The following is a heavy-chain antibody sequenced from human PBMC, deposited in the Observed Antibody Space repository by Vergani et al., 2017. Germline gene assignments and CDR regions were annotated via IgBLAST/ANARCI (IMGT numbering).Heavy chain of an antibody. CDR1: GFTFSSYA. CDR3: AKNVHQVYTPCVVDY. Sequence: EVQLLESGGGLAQPGGSLRLSCAASGFTFSSYAMSWVRQAPGKGLEWVSAISGSGGSTYYADSVKGRFTISRDNSKNSLYLQMNSLRAEDTAVYYCAKNVHQVYTPCVVDYWGQGTLVTVSS. CDR2: ISGSGGST. J-gene: IGHJ4*02. V-gene: IGHV3-23*01. D-gene: IGHD2-8*01.